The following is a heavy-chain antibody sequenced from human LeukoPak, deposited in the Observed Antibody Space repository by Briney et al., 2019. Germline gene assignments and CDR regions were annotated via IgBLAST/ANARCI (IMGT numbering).Heavy chain of an antibody. Sequence: GGSLRPSCAASGFTFSDYYISWVRQAPGKGLEWVSYISSSGSTIYYADSVKGRFTISRDNAKNSLYLQMNSLRAEDTAVYYCAREGSGWRYYYYYDMELWGKGTTVTVSS. V-gene: IGHV3-11*01. CDR2: ISSSGSTI. CDR1: GFTFSDYY. D-gene: IGHD6-19*01. CDR3: AREGSGWRYYYYYDMEL. J-gene: IGHJ6*03.